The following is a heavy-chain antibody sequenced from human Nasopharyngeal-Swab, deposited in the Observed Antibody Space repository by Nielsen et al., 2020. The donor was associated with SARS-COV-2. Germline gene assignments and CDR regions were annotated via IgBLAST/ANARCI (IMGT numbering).Heavy chain of an antibody. V-gene: IGHV5-51*01. CDR2: IYPGDSDT. D-gene: IGHD6-13*01. CDR3: VAAAGNNYFDY. Sequence: VRQAPGKGLEWMGIIYPGDSDTRYSPSFQGQVTISADKSISTAYLQWSSLKASDTAMYYCVAAAGNNYFDYWDQGTLVTVSS. J-gene: IGHJ4*02.